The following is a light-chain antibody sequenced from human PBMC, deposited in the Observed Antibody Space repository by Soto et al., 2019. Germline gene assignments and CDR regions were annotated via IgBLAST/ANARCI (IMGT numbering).Light chain of an antibody. J-gene: IGKJ3*01. V-gene: IGKV3-20*01. CDR1: QTVGNNY. Sequence: EIVLTQSPGTLSLSPGERATLSCRASQTVGNNYSSWYQQKPGQAPRLLIYNVFNMPTGIPARFSGSGSGTDFTLTISRLQPEDFAVYYCHQHTSSPRTFGPGIRVNVK. CDR2: NVF. CDR3: HQHTSSPRT.